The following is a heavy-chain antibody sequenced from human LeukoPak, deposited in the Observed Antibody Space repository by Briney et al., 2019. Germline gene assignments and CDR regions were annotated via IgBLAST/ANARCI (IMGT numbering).Heavy chain of an antibody. J-gene: IGHJ3*02. D-gene: IGHD3-10*01. V-gene: IGHV3-23*01. CDR3: AADRILGSGILPFDI. Sequence: GGSLRLSCAASGFTFSSYAMSWVRQAPGKGLEWVSGISGSGGYTYYADSVKGRFTISRDNSKNTLYLQVNSLRAEDTAVYYCAADRILGSGILPFDIWGQGTMVTVSS. CDR1: GFTFSSYA. CDR2: ISGSGGYT.